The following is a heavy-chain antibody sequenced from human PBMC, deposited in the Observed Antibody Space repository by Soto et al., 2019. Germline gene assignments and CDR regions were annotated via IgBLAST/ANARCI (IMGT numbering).Heavy chain of an antibody. CDR1: GGSINSYY. CDR2: IYYTGST. D-gene: IGHD3-10*01. J-gene: IGHJ3*02. Sequence: SETLSLTCTVSGGSINSYYWSWIRQSPGKGLEWIGQIYYTGSTNYNPSLKSRVTISVDRSKNQFSLRLSSVTAADTAVYYCARPRVTMFRGVATYDFETCGQGTMVTVSS. V-gene: IGHV4-59*12. CDR3: ARPRVTMFRGVATYDFET.